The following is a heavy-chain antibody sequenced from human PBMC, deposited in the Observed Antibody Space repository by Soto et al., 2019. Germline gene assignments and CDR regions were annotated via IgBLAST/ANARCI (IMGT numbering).Heavy chain of an antibody. V-gene: IGHV4-30-4*01. D-gene: IGHD2-2*01. CDR1: GGSINSGDYY. CDR2: IYYSGST. J-gene: IGHJ4*01. CDR3: TGTAGYVYQLLLIY. Sequence: SETLSLTCTVSGGSINSGDYYWGWIRQPPGKGLEWIGYIYYSGSTYYNPSLKSRVTISVDTSKNQFSLKLSSVTAADTAVYYCTGTAGYVYQLLLIYWGQGTLVTASS.